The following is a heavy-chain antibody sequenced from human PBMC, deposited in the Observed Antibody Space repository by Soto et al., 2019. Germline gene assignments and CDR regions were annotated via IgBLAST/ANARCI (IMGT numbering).Heavy chain of an antibody. V-gene: IGHV3-9*01. J-gene: IGHJ6*03. Sequence: GGSLRLSCAASGFTFDDYAMHWFRQAPGKGLEWVSGISWNSGSIGYADSVKGRFTISRDNAKNSLYLQMNSLRAEDTALYYCAKDSLSRMTTFGGVAPKTYYYYYRDVWGKGTTVTVSS. D-gene: IGHD3-16*01. CDR1: GFTFDDYA. CDR3: AKDSLSRMTTFGGVAPKTYYYYYRDV. CDR2: ISWNSGSI.